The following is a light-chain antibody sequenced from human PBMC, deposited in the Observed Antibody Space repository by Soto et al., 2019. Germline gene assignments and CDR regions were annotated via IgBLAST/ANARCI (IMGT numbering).Light chain of an antibody. CDR3: QQYTNWPT. CDR1: QSVSSN. CDR2: GAS. J-gene: IGKJ1*01. Sequence: EIVMTQSPATLSVSPGERATLSCRASQSVSSNLAWYQKKPGQAPRLLIYGASTSATGIPAKFSGSGSGTEFTLTISSLQSEDFAVYYCQQYTNWPTFGQGTKWEIK. V-gene: IGKV3-15*01.